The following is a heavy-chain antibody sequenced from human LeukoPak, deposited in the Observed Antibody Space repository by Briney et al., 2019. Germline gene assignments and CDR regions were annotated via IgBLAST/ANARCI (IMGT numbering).Heavy chain of an antibody. D-gene: IGHD5-18*01. CDR2: ISSSSSTI. J-gene: IGHJ4*02. CDR3: ARAGKYSYGLYYFDY. CDR1: EFTFSSYS. Sequence: AGGSLRLSCAASEFTFSSYSMNWVRQAPGKGLEWVSYISSSSSTIYYADSVKGRFTISRDNAKNSLYLQMNSLRAEDTAVYYCARAGKYSYGLYYFDYWGQGTLVTVSS. V-gene: IGHV3-48*01.